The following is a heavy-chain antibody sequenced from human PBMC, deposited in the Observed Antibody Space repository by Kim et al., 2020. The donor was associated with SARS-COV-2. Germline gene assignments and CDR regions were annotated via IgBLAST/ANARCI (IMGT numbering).Heavy chain of an antibody. CDR3: AKVSGAGITMILVVFTTWYCFDY. J-gene: IGHJ4*02. V-gene: IGHV3-23*01. CDR1: GFTFSSYA. Sequence: GGSLRLSCAASGFTFSSYAMSWVRQAPGKGLEWVSAISGSGGSTYYADSVKGRFTISRDNSKNTLYLQMNSLRAEDTAVYYCAKVSGAGITMILVVFTTWYCFDYWGQGTLVTVSS. D-gene: IGHD3-22*01. CDR2: ISGSGGST.